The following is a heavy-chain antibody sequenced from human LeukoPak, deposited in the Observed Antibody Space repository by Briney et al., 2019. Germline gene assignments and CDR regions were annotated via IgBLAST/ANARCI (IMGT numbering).Heavy chain of an antibody. Sequence: PSETLSLTCTVSGGSISTYYWNWIRQPPGKGLEWIGYIYYSGSTNYNPSLKSRVTMSVDTSKNQFSLKLSSVTAADTAVYYCARDQGIFDYWGQGTLVTVSS. J-gene: IGHJ4*02. CDR2: IYYSGST. D-gene: IGHD3-10*01. CDR1: GGSISTYY. V-gene: IGHV4-59*12. CDR3: ARDQGIFDY.